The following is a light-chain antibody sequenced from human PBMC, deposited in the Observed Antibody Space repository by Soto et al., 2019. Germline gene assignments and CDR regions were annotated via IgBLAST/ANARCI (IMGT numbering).Light chain of an antibody. CDR3: QQYYSTPWT. J-gene: IGKJ1*01. CDR2: WAS. V-gene: IGKV4-1*01. CDR1: QSVFSNSNNKKH. Sequence: DIVMTQSADSLAVSLGERANINCKSSQSVFSNSNNKKHLPWYQQKPGQPPKLLIHWASIRESGVPDRFSGSGSGTDFTLTINSLQAEDVAVYYCQQYYSTPWTFGQGTKVDIK.